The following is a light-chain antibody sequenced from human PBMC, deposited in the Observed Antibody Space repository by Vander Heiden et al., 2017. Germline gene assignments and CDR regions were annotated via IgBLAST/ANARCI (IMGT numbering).Light chain of an antibody. CDR2: KAS. CDR1: QSISSW. J-gene: IGKJ1*01. V-gene: IGKV1-5*03. Sequence: DIQMTQSPSTLSASVGDRVTITCRASQSISSWLAWYQQKPGKAPKPLIYKASDLESAVPSRFSGSGSGTEFSLTMNSLQPDDFTTYYCQQYNTYSRTFGQGTKVEIK. CDR3: QQYNTYSRT.